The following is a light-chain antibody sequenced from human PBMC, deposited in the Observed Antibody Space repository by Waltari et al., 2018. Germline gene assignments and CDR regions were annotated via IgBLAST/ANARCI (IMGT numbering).Light chain of an antibody. CDR2: KIS. Sequence: DIVMTQTPLSSPVTLGQPASISCRSSQSLLHSDGNTYLSWLQQRPGQPPRLLIYKISNRLSGVPDRFSGSGAGTEFTLKISRVETEDVGVYFCMQATQFPLTFGGGTKVEIK. CDR3: MQATQFPLT. J-gene: IGKJ4*01. CDR1: QSLLHSDGNTY. V-gene: IGKV2-24*01.